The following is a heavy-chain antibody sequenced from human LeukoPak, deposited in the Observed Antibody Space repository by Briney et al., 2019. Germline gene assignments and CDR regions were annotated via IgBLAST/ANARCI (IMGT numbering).Heavy chain of an antibody. CDR3: ARDDHGDPNGPSFDY. D-gene: IGHD4-17*01. CDR1: GFTFSSYG. Sequence: PGRSLRLSCAASGFTFSSYGMHWVRQAPGKGLEWVANIKQDGSEKYYVDSVKGRFTISRDNAKNSLYLQMNSLGAEDTAVYYCARDDHGDPNGPSFDYWGQGTLVTVSS. V-gene: IGHV3-7*01. CDR2: IKQDGSEK. J-gene: IGHJ4*02.